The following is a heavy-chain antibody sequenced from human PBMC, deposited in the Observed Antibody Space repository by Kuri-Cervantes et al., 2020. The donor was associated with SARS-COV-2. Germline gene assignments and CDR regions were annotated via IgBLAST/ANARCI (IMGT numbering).Heavy chain of an antibody. J-gene: IGHJ1*01. Sequence: SETLSLTCSVSGGSIRSGAYYCHWIRHRPGKGLEWIGNIYYNGVTYYNPSLKSRVTISVDTSKNQFPLKLSSMTAADTAVYYCATDKPSYGGNGYLQLWGQGTLVTVSS. CDR2: IYYNGVT. D-gene: IGHD4-23*01. CDR3: ATDKPSYGGNGYLQL. CDR1: GGSIRSGAYY. V-gene: IGHV4-31*03.